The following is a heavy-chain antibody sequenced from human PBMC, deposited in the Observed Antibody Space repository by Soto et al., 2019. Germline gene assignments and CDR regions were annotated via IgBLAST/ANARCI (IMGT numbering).Heavy chain of an antibody. CDR2: ISWNSGSI. J-gene: IGHJ6*02. D-gene: IGHD3-10*01. CDR1: GFTFDDYA. CDR3: AKDAITMVRGVISYYGMDV. Sequence: EVQLVESGGGLVQPGRSLRLSCAASGFTFDDYAMHWVRQAPGKGLEWVSGISWNSGSIGYADSVKGRFTISRDNAKNSLSLHMNSLRAEDTALYYCAKDAITMVRGVISYYGMDVWGQGTTVTVSS. V-gene: IGHV3-9*01.